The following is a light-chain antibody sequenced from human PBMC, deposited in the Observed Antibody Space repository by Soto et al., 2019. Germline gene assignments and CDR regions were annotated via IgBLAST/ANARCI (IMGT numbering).Light chain of an antibody. Sequence: SVLTQPRSVSGSPGQSVTISCTGTSSDVGGSDYVSWFQHYPGKGPKLLIYDVTRRPSGVPDRFSGSKSGNTASLTISGLQAEDEADYYCCSYAGSYTFVFGIGTKVTVL. CDR2: DVT. V-gene: IGLV2-11*01. CDR3: CSYAGSYTFV. CDR1: SSDVGGSDY. J-gene: IGLJ1*01.